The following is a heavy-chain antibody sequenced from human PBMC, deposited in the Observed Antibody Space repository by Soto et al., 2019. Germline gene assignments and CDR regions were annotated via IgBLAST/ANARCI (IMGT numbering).Heavy chain of an antibody. CDR3: ARKTDSGGDGGF. J-gene: IGHJ4*02. Sequence: EVRLVETGGGSIQPGGSLRLSCAVSGFSVSDNYMYWVHQAPGKGLEWVSLIYSVGTARYADSVRGRFTISRDKSKNTLYLQMNSLREEDTAVYHCARKTDSGGDGGFWGQGTLVTVSS. V-gene: IGHV3-53*02. CDR2: IYSVGTA. CDR1: GFSVSDNY. D-gene: IGHD2-21*01.